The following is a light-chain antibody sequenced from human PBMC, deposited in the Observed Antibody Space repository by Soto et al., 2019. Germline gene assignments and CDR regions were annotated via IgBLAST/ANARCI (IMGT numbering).Light chain of an antibody. V-gene: IGLV2-14*01. CDR2: EVS. CDR1: SGDVGGYNY. J-gene: IGLJ1*01. Sequence: QSVLTQPASVSGSPGQSITISCTGTSGDVGGYNYVSWYQQHPGKAPKLMIYEVSNRPSGVSNRFSGSKSGNTASLTISGLQTEDEADYYCISYTDRQSYLFXTGTNRTVL. CDR3: ISYTDRQSYL.